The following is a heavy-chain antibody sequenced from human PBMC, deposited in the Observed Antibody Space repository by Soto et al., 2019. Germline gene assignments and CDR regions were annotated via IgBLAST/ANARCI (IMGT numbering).Heavy chain of an antibody. D-gene: IGHD3-10*01. Sequence: GASVKVSCKASGCTFTNHYIHWVRQGPGQGPEWMGTINPSGGKTDYAQKFKGRVTLTSDTPTSTVYMELRSLRSEDTAIYYCARDEYHYGSGSSYSTLDDWGQGTLVTVSS. V-gene: IGHV1-46*01. J-gene: IGHJ4*02. CDR1: GCTFTNHY. CDR3: ARDEYHYGSGSSYSTLDD. CDR2: INPSGGKT.